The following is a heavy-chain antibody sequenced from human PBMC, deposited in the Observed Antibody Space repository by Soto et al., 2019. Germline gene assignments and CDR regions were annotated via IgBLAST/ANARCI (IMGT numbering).Heavy chain of an antibody. CDR2: ISSSSSTI. V-gene: IGHV3-48*02. D-gene: IGHD7-27*01. CDR1: GFTFSSYS. J-gene: IGHJ3*02. Sequence: GGSLRLYCAASGFTFSSYSMNWVRQAPGKGLEWVSYISSSSSTIYYADSVKGRFTISRDNAKNSLYLQMNSLRDEDTAVYYCARDNTGDKRDAFDIWGQGTMVTVSS. CDR3: ARDNTGDKRDAFDI.